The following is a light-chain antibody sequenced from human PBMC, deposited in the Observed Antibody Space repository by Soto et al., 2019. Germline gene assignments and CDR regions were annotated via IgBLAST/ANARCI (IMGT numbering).Light chain of an antibody. CDR3: RSYTTNLTHVV. CDR2: DFS. J-gene: IGLJ2*01. V-gene: IGLV2-14*01. CDR1: SSDVGSYNY. Sequence: QSVLTQPASVSGSPGQSITISCTGTSSDVGSYNYVSWYQQYPGKAPKLMIDDFSNRPSGVSYRFSGSKSGNTASLTISGLQAEDEADYYCRSYTTNLTHVVFGGGTKLTVL.